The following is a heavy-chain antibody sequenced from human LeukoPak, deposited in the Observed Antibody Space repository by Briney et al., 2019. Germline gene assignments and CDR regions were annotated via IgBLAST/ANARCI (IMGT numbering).Heavy chain of an antibody. CDR1: GFTFSDYY. J-gene: IGHJ4*02. Sequence: GGSLRLSCAASGFTFSDYYMSWVRQAPGKGLEWVANIKQDGSEEYYVDSVKGRFTISRDNAKNSLYLQMNSLRAEDTAVYYCARGGGRDGYNYPGFYGYWGQGTLLTVSS. CDR2: IKQDGSEE. V-gene: IGHV3-7*01. CDR3: ARGGGRDGYNYPGFYGY. D-gene: IGHD5-24*01.